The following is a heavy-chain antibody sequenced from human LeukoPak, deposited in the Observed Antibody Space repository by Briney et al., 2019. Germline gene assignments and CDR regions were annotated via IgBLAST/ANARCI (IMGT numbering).Heavy chain of an antibody. CDR1: GFTFSNYW. CDR3: AKLVTYNWFDP. V-gene: IGHV3-74*01. D-gene: IGHD6-13*01. J-gene: IGHJ5*02. Sequence: PGGSLRLSCAASGFTFSNYWMHWVRQAPGKGLVWVSRIKGDGSHTIYADSVKGRFTISRDNSKNTLYLQMNSLRAEDTAVYYCAKLVTYNWFDPWGQGTLVTVSS. CDR2: IKGDGSHT.